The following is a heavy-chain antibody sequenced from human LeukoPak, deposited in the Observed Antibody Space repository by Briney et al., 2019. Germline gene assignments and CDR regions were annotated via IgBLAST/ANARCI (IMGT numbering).Heavy chain of an antibody. V-gene: IGHV3-7*01. CDR1: GFIFSSYW. D-gene: IGHD3-10*01. J-gene: IGHJ4*02. CDR2: IKQDGSEK. Sequence: GGSLRLSCAASGFIFSSYWMSWVRQAPGKGLEWVANIKQDGSEKYYVDSVKGRFTISRDNAKNSLFLQMNSLRAEDTAVYYCAREEMVRGEPTMYYFDYWGQGTLVTVSS. CDR3: AREEMVRGEPTMYYFDY.